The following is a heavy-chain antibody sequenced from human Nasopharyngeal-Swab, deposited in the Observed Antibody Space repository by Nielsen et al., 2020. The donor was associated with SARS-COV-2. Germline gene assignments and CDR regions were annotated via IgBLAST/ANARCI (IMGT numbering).Heavy chain of an antibody. D-gene: IGHD3-9*01. J-gene: IGHJ6*02. V-gene: IGHV4-39*01. CDR2: IYYSGST. CDR3: ARGEIRYFDWLLQTDYYYYYGMDV. Sequence: SETLSLTCTVSGGSISSYYWGWIRQPPGKGLEWIGSIYYSGSTYYNPSLKSRVTISVDTSKNQFSLKLSSVTAADTAVYYCARGEIRYFDWLLQTDYYYYYGMDVWGQGTTVTVSS. CDR1: GGSISSYY.